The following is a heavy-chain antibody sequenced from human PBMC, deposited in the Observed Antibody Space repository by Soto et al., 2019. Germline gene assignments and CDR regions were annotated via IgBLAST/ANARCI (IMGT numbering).Heavy chain of an antibody. Sequence: QVQLVESGGGVVQPGGSLRLSCAASGFTLSSHGMQWVRQAPGKGLEWVAVVSYDGGTKYYADSVKGRFTISRDNSKNTLYLPMNSLRAEDTAVYYCVKEFGVARSSYESFFDYWGQGTLVTVSS. D-gene: IGHD5-18*01. CDR3: VKEFGVARSSYESFFDY. J-gene: IGHJ4*02. CDR1: GFTLSSHG. CDR2: VSYDGGTK. V-gene: IGHV3-30*18.